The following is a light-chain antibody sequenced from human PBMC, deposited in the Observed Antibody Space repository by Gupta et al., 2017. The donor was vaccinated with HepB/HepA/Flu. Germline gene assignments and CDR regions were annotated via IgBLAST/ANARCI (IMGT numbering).Light chain of an antibody. CDR2: DVS. CDR3: TSYTSSSNLVV. J-gene: IGLJ2*01. CDR1: SSDVGGYNY. V-gene: IGLV2-14*03. Sequence: QSALTQPASVAGSPGQSSTITCTGTSSDVGGYNYVSWYQQHPGKAPKLIIYDVSKRHTGVSNRFSAAKSGNTATLTIARLHAEEEADYYCTSYTSSSNLVVFGGGTKLTVL.